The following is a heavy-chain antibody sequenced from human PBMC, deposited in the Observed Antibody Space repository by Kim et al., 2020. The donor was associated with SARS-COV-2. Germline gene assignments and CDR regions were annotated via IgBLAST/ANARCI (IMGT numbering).Heavy chain of an antibody. CDR1: GYTFTGYY. Sequence: ASVKVSCKASGYTFTGYYMHWVRRAPGQGLEWMGWINPNSGGTNYAQKFQGWVTMTRDTSISTAYMELSRLRSDDTAVYYCARDLGTTVTNDYYYGMDVWGQGTTVTVSS. CDR2: INPNSGGT. J-gene: IGHJ6*02. D-gene: IGHD4-17*01. CDR3: ARDLGTTVTNDYYYGMDV. V-gene: IGHV1-2*04.